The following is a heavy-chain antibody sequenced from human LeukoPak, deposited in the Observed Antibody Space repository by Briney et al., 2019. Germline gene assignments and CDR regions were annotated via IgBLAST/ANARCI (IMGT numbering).Heavy chain of an antibody. J-gene: IGHJ4*02. D-gene: IGHD3-22*01. CDR1: GFTVSSNY. V-gene: IGHV3-66*01. CDR2: IYSGGST. Sequence: GGSLRLSCAASGFTVSSNYMSWVRQAPGKGLEWVSVIYSGGSTYYADSVKGRFTISRDNSKNTLYLQMNSLRAEDTAVYYCARERDTYSSGYYLHWGQGTLVTVSS. CDR3: ARERDTYSSGYYLH.